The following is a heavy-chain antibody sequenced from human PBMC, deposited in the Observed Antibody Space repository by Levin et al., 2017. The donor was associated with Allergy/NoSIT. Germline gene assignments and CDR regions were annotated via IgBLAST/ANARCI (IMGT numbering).Heavy chain of an antibody. J-gene: IGHJ4*02. CDR3: ANYAAGRGGSGY. V-gene: IGHV4-61*02. D-gene: IGHD1-1*01. CDR2: IETSGST. CDR1: GGSISSGGYH. Sequence: SQTLSLTCTVSGGSISSGGYHWSWVRQPAGKGLEWIGRIETSGSTNYNPSLTSRVTMSVDTSKNQFSLKLSSVTAADTAVYYCANYAAGRGGSGYWGQGTLVTVSS.